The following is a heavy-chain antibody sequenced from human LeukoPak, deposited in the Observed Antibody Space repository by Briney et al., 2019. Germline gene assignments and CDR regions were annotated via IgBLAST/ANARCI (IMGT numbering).Heavy chain of an antibody. CDR3: VRDRRFPDDVFDI. CDR2: ISSRSDGT. J-gene: IGHJ3*02. D-gene: IGHD2-21*01. Sequence: GGSLRLSCAASGFSFSSYAMSWVRQAPGKGLEWVSAISSRSDGTWNVDSVRGRFTISRDNSKNTLYLQMNSLRAEDTALYYCVRDRRFPDDVFDIWGQGTMATVSS. V-gene: IGHV3-23*01. CDR1: GFSFSSYA.